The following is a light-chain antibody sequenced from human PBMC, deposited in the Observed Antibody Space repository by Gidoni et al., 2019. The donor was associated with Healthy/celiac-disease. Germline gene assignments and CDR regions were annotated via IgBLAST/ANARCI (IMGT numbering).Light chain of an antibody. J-gene: IGKJ1*01. V-gene: IGKV4-1*01. CDR1: QSVLYSSNNKNY. CDR3: QQYYSTPWT. Sequence: DRVMTQSPDTRAVSLGERATINCKASQSVLYSSNNKNYLAWYQQKPGQPPQLRIYWASTRESGVPYRFSGSGSGPAFTLTISSLQAEDLAVYYCQQYYSTPWTFGQGTKVEIK. CDR2: WAS.